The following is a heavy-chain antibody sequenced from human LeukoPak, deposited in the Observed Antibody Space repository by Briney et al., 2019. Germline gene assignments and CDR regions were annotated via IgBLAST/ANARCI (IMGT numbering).Heavy chain of an antibody. J-gene: IGHJ4*02. V-gene: IGHV1-18*01. CDR3: ARDKDLRAVAGTFDC. D-gene: IGHD6-19*01. CDR2: ISAYNGHT. CDR1: GYTFSTHG. Sequence: ASVKVSCKASGYTFSTHGISWVRQAPGQGLEWMGWISAYNGHTNNAQKFQGRVTMTTDTSTGTAYMELTSLTSDDTAVYYCARDKDLRAVAGTFDCWGQGTLVAVSS.